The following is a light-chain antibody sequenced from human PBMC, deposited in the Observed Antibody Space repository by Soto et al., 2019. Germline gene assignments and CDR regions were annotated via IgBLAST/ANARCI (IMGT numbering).Light chain of an antibody. CDR3: HPFYNLHPLG. CDR2: EVS. J-gene: IGLJ3*02. CDR1: SSDVGGYNY. V-gene: IGLV2-14*01. Sequence: QSALTQPASVSGSPGQSITISCTGTSSDVGGYNYVSWYQQHPGKAPKLMIYEVSNRPSGVSNRFSGSKSGNTASLTISGPQAEDRGEYYRHPFYNLHPLGFGRGTKLTVL.